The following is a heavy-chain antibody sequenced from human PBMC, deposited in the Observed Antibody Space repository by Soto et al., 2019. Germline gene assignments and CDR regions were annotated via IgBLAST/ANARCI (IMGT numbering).Heavy chain of an antibody. CDR1: GFTFSSYA. V-gene: IGHV3-30-3*01. J-gene: IGHJ3*02. CDR2: ISYDGSNK. Sequence: QVQLVESGGGVVQPGRSLRLSCAASGFTFSSYAMHWVRQAPGKGLEWVAVISYDGSNKYYADSVKGRFTISRDNSKNTRYLQMNSLRAEDTAVYYCARELTYYYILTGLGAFAIRGQGTMVTVSS. D-gene: IGHD3-9*01. CDR3: ARELTYYYILTGLGAFAI.